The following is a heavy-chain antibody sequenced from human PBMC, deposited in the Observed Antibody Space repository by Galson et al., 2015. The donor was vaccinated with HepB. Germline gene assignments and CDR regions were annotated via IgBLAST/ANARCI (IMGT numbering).Heavy chain of an antibody. CDR3: AKGYGLFDS. CDR1: A. D-gene: IGHD5-18*01. J-gene: IGHJ5*01. CDR2: ISGNGDST. V-gene: IGHV3-23*01. Sequence: AMSWVRQAPGKGLEWISGISGNGDSTFYVDSVKGRFTISRDNSKNTLYLQMNSLRAEDTALYFCAKGYGLFDSWGQGILVTVSS.